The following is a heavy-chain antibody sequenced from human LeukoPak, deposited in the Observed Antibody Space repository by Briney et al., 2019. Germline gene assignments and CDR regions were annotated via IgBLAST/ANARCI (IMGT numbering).Heavy chain of an antibody. V-gene: IGHV3-53*01. D-gene: IGHD6-13*01. J-gene: IGHJ6*02. CDR3: AKPGRVAAAAKLDQYYGMDV. CDR1: GFTVTSNY. CDR2: IYSGGGT. Sequence: GGSLRLSCAVSGFTVTSNYMTWVRQAPGKGLEWVSVIYSGGGTTYADSVKGRFTISRDKSKNTLYLQMNSLRAEDTAVYYCAKPGRVAAAAKLDQYYGMDVWGQGTTVTVSS.